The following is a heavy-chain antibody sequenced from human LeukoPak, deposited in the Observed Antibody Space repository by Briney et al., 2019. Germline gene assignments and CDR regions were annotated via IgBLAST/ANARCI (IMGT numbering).Heavy chain of an antibody. CDR1: GFTFSDFW. D-gene: IGHD1-1*01. J-gene: IGHJ4*02. CDR3: VRESRPGGAMGLYHNLDY. V-gene: IGHV3-7*01. CDR2: IKEDGTEK. Sequence: GGSLRLSCAGSGFTFSDFWMTWVRQTPGKGLEWVANIKEDGTEKNLVDSVKGRFTISRDNTKNLLFLEMNNLRGDDAAIYYCVRESRPGGAMGLYHNLDYWGQGTLVAVSS.